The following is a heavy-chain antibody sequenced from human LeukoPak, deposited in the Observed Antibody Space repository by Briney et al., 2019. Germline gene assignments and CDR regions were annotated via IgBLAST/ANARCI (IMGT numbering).Heavy chain of an antibody. D-gene: IGHD3-10*01. V-gene: IGHV3-33*06. CDR1: GFTFSSYG. CDR3: AKDHSSHYYGSGTYGPRGYSDY. Sequence: GRSLRLSCAASGFTFSSYGMHWVRQAPGKWLEWVALIWADGSNNYYADSVKGRFTISRDNSKNTLYLQMNSLRAEDTAVYYCAKDHSSHYYGSGTYGPRGYSDYWGQGTLVTVSS. CDR2: IWADGSNN. J-gene: IGHJ4*02.